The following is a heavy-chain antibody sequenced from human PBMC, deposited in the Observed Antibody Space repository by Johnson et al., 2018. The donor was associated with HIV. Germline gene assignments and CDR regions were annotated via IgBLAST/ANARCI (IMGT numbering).Heavy chain of an antibody. V-gene: IGHV3-20*04. Sequence: VQLVESGGGVVLPGGSLRLSCAASGFTFDDDGMSWVRQVPGKGLEWVSGINWNGRSTGYADSVKGRFTISRDNSKNTLYLQMNSLRAEDTAVYYCALTGDHDAFDIWGQGTLVTVSS. J-gene: IGHJ3*02. D-gene: IGHD7-27*01. CDR1: GFTFDDDG. CDR3: ALTGDHDAFDI. CDR2: INWNGRST.